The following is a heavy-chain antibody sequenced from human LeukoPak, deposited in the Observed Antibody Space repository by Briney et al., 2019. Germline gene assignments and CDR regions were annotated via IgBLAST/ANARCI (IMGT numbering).Heavy chain of an antibody. D-gene: IGHD2-2*01. J-gene: IGHJ6*03. Sequence: GGSLRLSCAASGFTFSSYAMSWVRQAPGKGLEWVSAISGSGGSTYYADSVKGRFTISRDNSKNTLYLQMNSLRAEDTAVYYCAKDLGCSSTSYLKSYYYMDVWGKGTTVTVSS. V-gene: IGHV3-23*01. CDR2: ISGSGGST. CDR3: AKDLGCSSTSYLKSYYYMDV. CDR1: GFTFSSYA.